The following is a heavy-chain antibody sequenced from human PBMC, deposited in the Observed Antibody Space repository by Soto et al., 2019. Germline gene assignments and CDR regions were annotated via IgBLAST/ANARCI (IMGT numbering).Heavy chain of an antibody. V-gene: IGHV3-23*01. Sequence: QTGRSVSLSSAASGFTFSIYAISWVRQAPGKGLEWVSAISGSGVSTHYADSVKGRFTISRDNSKNTLYLQMNSPRADDTAVYYCAKDYSYDSPGYKRFDYWGQGTLVTVSS. CDR1: GFTFSIYA. CDR3: AKDYSYDSPGYKRFDY. J-gene: IGHJ4*02. CDR2: ISGSGVST. D-gene: IGHD3-22*01.